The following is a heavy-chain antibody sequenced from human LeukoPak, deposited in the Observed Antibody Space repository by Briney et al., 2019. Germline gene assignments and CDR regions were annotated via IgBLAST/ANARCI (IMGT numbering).Heavy chain of an antibody. Sequence: PGGSLRLSCVVSGFNAYNNYMCWVRQAPGKGLEWVSLIYSHGGTSYADSAKGRFTISRDRSENTLYLQMNSLRVEDTAVYYCTRGPNDYFKWGQGTLVTVSS. CDR2: IYSHGGT. CDR1: GFNAYNNY. J-gene: IGHJ4*02. V-gene: IGHV3-66*01. D-gene: IGHD1-1*01. CDR3: TRGPNDYFK.